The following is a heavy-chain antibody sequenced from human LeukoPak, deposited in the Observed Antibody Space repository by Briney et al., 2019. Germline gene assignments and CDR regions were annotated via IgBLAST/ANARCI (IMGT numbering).Heavy chain of an antibody. J-gene: IGHJ3*02. CDR2: INPIGGST. CDR3: ARVDDFWSGDFDI. V-gene: IGHV1-46*01. CDR1: GYTFTTYY. D-gene: IGHD3-3*01. Sequence: ASVKVSCKASGYTFTTYYIHWVRQAPGHGLEWVGIINPIGGSTVYAQKFQGRVTMTRDTSTSTVYMELSSLRSEDTAVYYCARVDDFWSGDFDIWGQGTMVTVSS.